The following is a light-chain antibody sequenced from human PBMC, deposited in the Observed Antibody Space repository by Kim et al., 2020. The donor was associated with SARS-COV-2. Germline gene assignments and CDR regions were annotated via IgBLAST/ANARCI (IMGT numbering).Light chain of an antibody. V-gene: IGLV2-14*03. CDR3: SSFTTTTGYV. CDR2: DVN. CDR1: RSDVGGYNF. J-gene: IGLJ1*01. Sequence: GQSITISCTGTRSDVGGYNFVFWYQQCPGKAPKLIMSDVNKRPSGVSSRFSGSKSGNTASLTISGLQPDDEADYFCSSFTTTTGYVFGTGTKVTVL.